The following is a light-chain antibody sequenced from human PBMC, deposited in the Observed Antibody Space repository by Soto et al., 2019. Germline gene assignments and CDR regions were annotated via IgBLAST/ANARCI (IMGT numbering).Light chain of an antibody. J-gene: IGKJ4*01. Sequence: DIVMTQSPGTLSLSPGERAALSCRASESVTGCYLAWYQQKPGQAPSLLIYGTSMKSTGISDRFTGSGSCADFTLTIIRLKPEDFAVYYCQQYCSSPVTFGGGTKVEMK. CDR3: QQYCSSPVT. CDR1: ESVTGCY. V-gene: IGKV3-20*01. CDR2: GTS.